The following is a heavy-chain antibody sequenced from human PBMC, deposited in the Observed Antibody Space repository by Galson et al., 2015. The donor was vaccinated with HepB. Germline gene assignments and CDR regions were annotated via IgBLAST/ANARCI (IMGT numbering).Heavy chain of an antibody. J-gene: IGHJ5*02. V-gene: IGHV3-30*18. Sequence: SLRLSCAASGFTFSSYGMHWVRQAPGKGLEWVAVISYDGSNKYYADSVKGRFTISRDNSKNTLYLQMNSLRAEDTAVYYCAKDLGGNWFDPWGQGTLVTVSS. D-gene: IGHD3-10*01. CDR3: AKDLGGNWFDP. CDR1: GFTFSSYG. CDR2: ISYDGSNK.